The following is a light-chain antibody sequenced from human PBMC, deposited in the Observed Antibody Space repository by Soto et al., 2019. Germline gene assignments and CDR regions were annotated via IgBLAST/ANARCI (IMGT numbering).Light chain of an antibody. J-gene: IGLJ1*01. V-gene: IGLV2-8*01. CDR1: SSDVGGYNY. CDR2: EVS. Sequence: QSALTQPASVSGSPGQSITISCTGTSSDVGGYNYVSWYQQHPGKAPKLMIYEVSRRPSGVPERFSGSKSGNTASLTVSGLQAEDEAHYYCSSYAGSNNFVFGTGTKLTVL. CDR3: SSYAGSNNFV.